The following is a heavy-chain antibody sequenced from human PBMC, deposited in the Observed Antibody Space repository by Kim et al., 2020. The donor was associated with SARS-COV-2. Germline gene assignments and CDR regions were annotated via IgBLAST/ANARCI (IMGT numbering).Heavy chain of an antibody. V-gene: IGHV3-23*01. D-gene: IGHD6-19*01. CDR2: ISGSGGRT. CDR1: GFTFSSYA. CDR3: AKDDKGIGWYGGLVYYYDMDV. J-gene: IGHJ6*02. Sequence: GGSLRLSCAASGFTFSSYALSWVRQAPGKGLEWVSAISGSGGRTYYADSVKGLFTISRDNSKYTLYLQMTSLRAEDTAVYYCAKDDKGIGWYGGLVYYYDMDVWCQGTTDTV.